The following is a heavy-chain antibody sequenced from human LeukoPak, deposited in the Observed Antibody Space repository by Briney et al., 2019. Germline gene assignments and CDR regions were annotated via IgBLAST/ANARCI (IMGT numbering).Heavy chain of an antibody. V-gene: IGHV1-69*13. CDR2: VIPIFGTA. J-gene: IGHJ6*03. CDR3: ASVIAAAGTGRRSYYYYYYMDV. D-gene: IGHD6-13*01. Sequence: VASVKVSCKASGGTFSSYAISRVRQAPGQGLEWMGGVIPIFGTANYAQKFQGRVTITADESTSTAYMELSSLRSEDTAVYYCASVIAAAGTGRRSYYYYYYMDVWGKGTTVTVSS. CDR1: GGTFSSYA.